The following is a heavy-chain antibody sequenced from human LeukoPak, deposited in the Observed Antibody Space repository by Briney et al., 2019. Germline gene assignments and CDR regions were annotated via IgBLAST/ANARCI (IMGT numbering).Heavy chain of an antibody. V-gene: IGHV4-30-2*03. CDR2: IYYSGST. Sequence: SETLSLTCTVSGDSISSGAYYWSWIRQPPGKGLEWIGYIYYSGSTYYNPSLNSRVTISIDTSKNQFSLKLSSVTAADTAVYYCARHPRIVNAFDIWGQGTMVTVSS. CDR1: GDSISSGAYY. D-gene: IGHD2/OR15-2a*01. J-gene: IGHJ3*02. CDR3: ARHPRIVNAFDI.